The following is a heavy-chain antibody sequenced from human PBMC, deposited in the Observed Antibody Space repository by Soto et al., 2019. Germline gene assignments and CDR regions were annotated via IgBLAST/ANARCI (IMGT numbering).Heavy chain of an antibody. D-gene: IGHD6-13*01. V-gene: IGHV3-30*18. Sequence: GGSLRLSCAASGFTFSSYGMHWVRQAPGKGLEWVAVISYDGSNKYYADSVKGRFTISRDNSKNTLYLQMNSLRAEDTAVYYCAKDPRSSSWYGHYYYGMDVWGQGTTVTASS. CDR3: AKDPRSSSWYGHYYYGMDV. CDR1: GFTFSSYG. J-gene: IGHJ6*02. CDR2: ISYDGSNK.